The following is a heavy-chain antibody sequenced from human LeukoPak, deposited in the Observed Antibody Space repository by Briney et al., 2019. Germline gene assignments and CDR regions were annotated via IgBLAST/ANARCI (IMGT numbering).Heavy chain of an antibody. D-gene: IGHD4-23*01. V-gene: IGHV3-13*04. J-gene: IGHJ6*02. CDR3: AREGFTNYGGRYYYYGMDV. CDR1: GFTFSSYD. CDR2: IGTAGDT. Sequence: GGSLRLSCAASGFTFSSYDMHWVRQAPGKGLEWVSAIGTAGDTYYAGSVKGRFTISRENAKSSLYLQMNSLTAGDTAVYYCAREGFTNYGGRYYYYGMDVWGPWTTVTVSS.